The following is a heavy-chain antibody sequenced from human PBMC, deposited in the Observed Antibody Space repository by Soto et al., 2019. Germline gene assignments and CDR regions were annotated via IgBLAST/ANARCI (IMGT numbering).Heavy chain of an antibody. D-gene: IGHD4-4*01. V-gene: IGHV4-39*01. Sequence: PSETLSLTCTVSGGSISSSSYYWGWIRQPPGKGLEWIGSIYYSGSTYYNPSLKSRVTISVDTSKNQFSLKLSSVTAADTAVYYCARTGGNMVTTRGYYYYMDVWGKGTTVTVSS. J-gene: IGHJ6*03. CDR1: GGSISSSSYY. CDR2: IYYSGST. CDR3: ARTGGNMVTTRGYYYYMDV.